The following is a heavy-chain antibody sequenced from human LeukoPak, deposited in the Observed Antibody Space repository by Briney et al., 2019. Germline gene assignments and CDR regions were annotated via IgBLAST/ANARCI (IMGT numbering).Heavy chain of an antibody. CDR3: AKDSLYGSGSYVYFDY. D-gene: IGHD3-10*01. CDR1: GFTFDDYA. J-gene: IGHJ4*02. CDR2: ISWNSGSI. Sequence: PGGSLRLSCAASGFTFDDYAMHWVRQAPGKGLEWVSGISWNSGSIGYADSVKGRFTISRDNAKNSLYLQMNSLRAEDTALYYCAKDSLYGSGSYVYFDYWGQGTLVTVSS. V-gene: IGHV3-9*01.